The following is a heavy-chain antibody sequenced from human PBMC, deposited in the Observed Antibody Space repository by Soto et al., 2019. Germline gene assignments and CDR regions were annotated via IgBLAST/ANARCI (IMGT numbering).Heavy chain of an antibody. CDR1: GGTLSDYA. CDR3: AVAAVREIMAQESSGMAV. D-gene: IGHD3-10*01. J-gene: IGHJ6*02. CDR2: IMPTVDSA. Sequence: QVQLVQSGAEVKTPGSSVKVSCKASGGTLSDYAISWVRQAPGQGLEWMGGIMPTVDSANYAQNFQGRLTISADEATSTANLELRSLGSDETAVYYCAVAAVREIMAQESSGMAVWGQGTTVIVSS. V-gene: IGHV1-69*01.